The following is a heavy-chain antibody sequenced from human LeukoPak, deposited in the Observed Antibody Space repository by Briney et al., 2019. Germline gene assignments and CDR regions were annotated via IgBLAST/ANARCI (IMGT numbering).Heavy chain of an antibody. CDR1: GFTFSSYW. CDR2: INHNGNVN. Sequence: GGSLRLSCAVSGFTFSSYWMNWARQAPGKGLEWVASINHNGNVNYYVDSVKGRFTISRDNAKNSLYLQMNSLRAEDTAVYYCASGLELDYWGQGTLVTVSS. V-gene: IGHV3-7*03. CDR3: ASGLELDY. J-gene: IGHJ4*02.